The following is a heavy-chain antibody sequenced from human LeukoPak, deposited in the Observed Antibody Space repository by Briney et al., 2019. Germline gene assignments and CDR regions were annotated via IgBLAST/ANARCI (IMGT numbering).Heavy chain of an antibody. CDR2: ISGSGGST. D-gene: IGHD3-22*01. J-gene: IGHJ6*03. Sequence: GGTLRLSCAASGFTFSSYGMSWVRQAPGKGLEWVSAISGSGGSTYYADSVKGRFTISRDNSRNTLYPQMNSLRAEDTAVYYCARASGSSGPINYYYYMDVWGKGTTVTVSS. V-gene: IGHV3-23*01. CDR1: GFTFSSYG. CDR3: ARASGSSGPINYYYYMDV.